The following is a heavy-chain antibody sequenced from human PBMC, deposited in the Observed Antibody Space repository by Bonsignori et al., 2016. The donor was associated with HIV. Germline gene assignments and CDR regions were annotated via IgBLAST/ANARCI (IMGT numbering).Heavy chain of an antibody. CDR1: GFTFNSYA. CDR2: ISGGSNTI. V-gene: IGHV3-48*01. J-gene: IGHJ4*02. CDR3: ARGSASRDY. Sequence: EVHLVESGGDLVQPGGSLRLSCAASGFTFNSYAMNWVRQAPGKGLELISYISGGSNTIYYADSVKGRFNISRDNAKNSLFLQMNSLRAEDSGIYYCARGSASRDYWGQGTLVTVSA.